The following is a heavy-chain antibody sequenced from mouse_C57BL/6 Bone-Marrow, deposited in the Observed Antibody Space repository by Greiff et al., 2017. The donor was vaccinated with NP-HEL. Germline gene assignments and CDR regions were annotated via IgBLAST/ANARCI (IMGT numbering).Heavy chain of an antibody. D-gene: IGHD1-1*01. Sequence: QVQLQQPGAELVRPGTSVKLSCKASGYTFTSYWMHWVKQRPGQGLEWIGVIDPSDSYPNYNQKFKGKAKLPVVPSYSTAYMQLIILTSEDSAVYYCLIVTTLVAHWYFDVWGTGTTVTVSS. CDR1: GYTFTSYW. CDR3: LIVTTLVAHWYFDV. V-gene: IGHV1-59*01. CDR2: IDPSDSYP. J-gene: IGHJ1*03.